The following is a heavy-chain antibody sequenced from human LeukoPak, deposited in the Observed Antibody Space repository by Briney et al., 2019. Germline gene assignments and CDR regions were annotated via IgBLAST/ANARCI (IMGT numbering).Heavy chain of an antibody. D-gene: IGHD2/OR15-2a*01. CDR2: VYPAGSII. V-gene: IGHV5-51*01. CDR3: ARRRYFDTYLDP. J-gene: IGHJ5*02. CDR1: EYDFANYW. Sequence: GESLKISCKGPEYDFANYWIGWVRQMPGRGLEWMGIVYPAGSIIHYSPSFQGQVTISVDRSVSTAYLQWTSLKASDSAMYFCARRRYFDTYLDPWGQGTLVTVSS.